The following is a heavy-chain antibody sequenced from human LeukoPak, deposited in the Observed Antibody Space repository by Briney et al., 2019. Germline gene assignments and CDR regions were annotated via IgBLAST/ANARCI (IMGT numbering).Heavy chain of an antibody. J-gene: IGHJ4*02. D-gene: IGHD6-19*01. CDR3: AKDEGSGWYGVDY. V-gene: IGHV3-30*18. Sequence: HTGGSLRLSCAASGFTFSSYGMHWVRQAPGKGLEWVAVISYDGSNKYYADSVKGRFTISRDNSKNTLYLQMNSLRAEDTAVYYCAKDEGSGWYGVDYWGQGTLVTVSS. CDR2: ISYDGSNK. CDR1: GFTFSSYG.